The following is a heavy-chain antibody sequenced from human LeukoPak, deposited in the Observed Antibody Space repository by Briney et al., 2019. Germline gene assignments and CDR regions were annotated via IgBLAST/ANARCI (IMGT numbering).Heavy chain of an antibody. V-gene: IGHV4-39*01. CDR3: ARGEPEGYGMDV. J-gene: IGHJ6*02. D-gene: IGHD1-26*01. CDR2: IYYSGST. CDR1: GGSISSSSYY. Sequence: SETLSLTCTVSGGSISSSSYYWGWIRQPPGKGLEWIGSIYYSGSTYYNPSLKSRVTISVDTSKNQFSLKLSSVTAADTAVYYCARGEPEGYGMDVWGRGTTVTVSS.